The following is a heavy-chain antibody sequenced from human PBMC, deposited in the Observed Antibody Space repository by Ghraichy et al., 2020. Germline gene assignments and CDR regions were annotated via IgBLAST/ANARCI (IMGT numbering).Heavy chain of an antibody. J-gene: IGHJ2*01. CDR2: ISGSGGST. Sequence: GESLNISCAASGFTFSSYAMSWVRQAPGKGLEWVSAISGSGGSTYYADSVKGRFTISRDNSKNTLYLQMNSLRAEDTAVYYCAKGLRDKGWYFDLWGRGTLVTVSS. CDR3: AKGLRDKGWYFDL. V-gene: IGHV3-23*01. CDR1: GFTFSSYA.